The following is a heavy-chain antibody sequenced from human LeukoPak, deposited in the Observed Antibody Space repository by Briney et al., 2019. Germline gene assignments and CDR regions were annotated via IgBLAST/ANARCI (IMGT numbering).Heavy chain of an antibody. CDR2: IYYSGST. J-gene: IGHJ4*02. CDR3: ARESGTWDYYDSSGYPDY. V-gene: IGHV4-39*07. Sequence: SETLSLTCTVSGGSISSYYWGWIRQPPGKGLEWIGSIYYSGSTYYNPSLKSRVTISVDTSKNQFSLKLSSVTAADTAVYYCARESGTWDYYDSSGYPDYWGQGTLVTVSS. CDR1: GGSISSYY. D-gene: IGHD3-22*01.